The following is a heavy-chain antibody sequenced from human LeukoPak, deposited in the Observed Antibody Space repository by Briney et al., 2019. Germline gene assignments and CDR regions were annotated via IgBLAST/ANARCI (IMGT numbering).Heavy chain of an antibody. V-gene: IGHV1-69*05. D-gene: IGHD3-3*01. Sequence: PMASVKVSCKASGGTFSSYAISWVRQAPGQGLEWMGGIIPIFGTANYAQKFQGRVTITTDESTSTAYMELSSLRSEDTAVYYCARDLPRITIFDRGPFDIWGQGTMVTVSS. J-gene: IGHJ3*02. CDR1: GGTFSSYA. CDR3: ARDLPRITIFDRGPFDI. CDR2: IIPIFGTA.